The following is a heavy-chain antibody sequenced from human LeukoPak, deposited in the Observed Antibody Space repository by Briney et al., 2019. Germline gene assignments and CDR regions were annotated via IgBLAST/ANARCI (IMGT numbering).Heavy chain of an antibody. V-gene: IGHV4-4*07. Sequence: SETLSLTCDVSGGSVRSYWWGWVRQPAGKGLEWLGRIYSTGSTRFNPSLKSRLTLSIDTSTNQFSLTLTSVTAADTAVYFCARQGYAVSYYFLDYWSQGTLVTVSS. CDR2: IYSTGST. J-gene: IGHJ4*02. D-gene: IGHD3-10*01. CDR1: GGSVRSYW. CDR3: ARQGYAVSYYFLDY.